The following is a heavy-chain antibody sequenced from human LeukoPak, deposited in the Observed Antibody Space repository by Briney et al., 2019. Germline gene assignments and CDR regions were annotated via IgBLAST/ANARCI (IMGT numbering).Heavy chain of an antibody. CDR2: IYDSGST. D-gene: IGHD3-22*01. Sequence: SETLSLTCAVYGGSFSGYYWSWIRQHSGRGLEWIGYIYDSGSTYYNPSLKSRVTISVDTSKNHFSLKLSSVTAADTAVYYCARVTMIVVVIDYWGQGTLVTVSS. CDR1: GGSFSGYY. J-gene: IGHJ4*02. CDR3: ARVTMIVVVIDY. V-gene: IGHV4-31*11.